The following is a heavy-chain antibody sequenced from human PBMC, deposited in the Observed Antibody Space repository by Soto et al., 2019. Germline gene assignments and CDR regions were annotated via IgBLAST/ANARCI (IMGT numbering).Heavy chain of an antibody. D-gene: IGHD3-10*01. CDR1: GFTVSSNY. J-gene: IGHJ4*02. CDR3: ARDYGSGSQGGYFDY. CDR2: IYSGGST. Sequence: EVQLVESGGGLIQPGGSLRLSCAASGFTVSSNYMSWVRQAPGKGLEWVSVIYSGGSTYYADSVKGRFTISRDNSKNTLYLQMNSLRAEDTAVDYCARDYGSGSQGGYFDYWGQGTLVTVSS. V-gene: IGHV3-53*01.